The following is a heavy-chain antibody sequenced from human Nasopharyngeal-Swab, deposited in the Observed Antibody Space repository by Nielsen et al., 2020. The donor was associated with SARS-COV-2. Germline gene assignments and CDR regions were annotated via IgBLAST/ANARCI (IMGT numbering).Heavy chain of an antibody. V-gene: IGHV3-30*03. CDR1: GFTFSSFG. J-gene: IGHJ3*02. CDR3: ARGDIFWRNAFDI. Sequence: GESLKISCAASGFTFSSFGMHWVRQAPGKGLEWVAFIAHDASNEYYGDSVKGRFSISRGSSKNTLFLQMNSLRVEDTAVYYCARGDIFWRNAFDIWGRGTMVTVSS. CDR2: IAHDASNE.